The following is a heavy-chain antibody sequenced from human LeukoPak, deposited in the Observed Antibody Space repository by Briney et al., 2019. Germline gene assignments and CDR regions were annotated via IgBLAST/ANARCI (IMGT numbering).Heavy chain of an antibody. J-gene: IGHJ6*03. D-gene: IGHD6-13*01. CDR3: ARGVAGGLGRPSSSWYNLPYYYYYMNV. CDR2: IIPIFGTA. Sequence: SVKVSCKASGGTFSSYAISWVRQAPGQGLEWMGGIIPIFGTANYAQKFQGRVTITADESTSTAYMELSSLRSEDTAVYYCARGVAGGLGRPSSSWYNLPYYYYYMNVWGKGTTVTVSS. V-gene: IGHV1-69*13. CDR1: GGTFSSYA.